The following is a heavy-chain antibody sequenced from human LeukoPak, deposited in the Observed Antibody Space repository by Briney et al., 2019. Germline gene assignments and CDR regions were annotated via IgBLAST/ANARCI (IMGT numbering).Heavy chain of an antibody. Sequence: ASVKVSCKASGYTFTAYYIHWVRQAPGQGLEWMGWIDTNTGATKYAQKFQGRVTITRDTSTGTAYMEPSSLISGDTALYYCASEAFCAGGSCNVQRVASWGPGTLVTVSS. J-gene: IGHJ4*02. CDR1: GYTFTAYY. CDR2: IDTNTGAT. CDR3: ASEAFCAGGSCNVQRVAS. D-gene: IGHD2-8*02. V-gene: IGHV1-2*02.